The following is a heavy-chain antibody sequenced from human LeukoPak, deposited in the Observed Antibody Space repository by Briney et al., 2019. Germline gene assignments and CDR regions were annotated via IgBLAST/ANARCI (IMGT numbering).Heavy chain of an antibody. CDR2: IRSKAYGGTT. J-gene: IGHJ4*02. CDR1: GFTFSSYS. D-gene: IGHD5-12*01. CDR3: TRVIGYGFNYFDY. V-gene: IGHV3-49*04. Sequence: GGSLRLSCAASGFTFSSYSMNWVRQAPGKGLEWVSFIRSKAYGGTTEYAASVKGRFTISRDASKTIAYLQMNSLKTEDTAVYYCTRVIGYGFNYFDYWGQGTLVTVSS.